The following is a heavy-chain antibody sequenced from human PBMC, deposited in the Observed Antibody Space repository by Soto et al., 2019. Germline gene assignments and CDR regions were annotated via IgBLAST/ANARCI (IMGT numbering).Heavy chain of an antibody. CDR2: ISYDGSNK. J-gene: IGHJ4*02. D-gene: IGHD1-26*01. CDR1: GFTFSSYG. CDR3: AKRGGSYGLFDY. Sequence: QVQQVESGGGVVQPGRSLRLSCAASGFTFSSYGMHWVRQAPGKGLEWVAVISYDGSNKDYADSVKGRFTISRDNSKITLYLQMNSLRAEDTAVYYCAKRGGSYGLFDYWGQGTLVTVSS. V-gene: IGHV3-30*18.